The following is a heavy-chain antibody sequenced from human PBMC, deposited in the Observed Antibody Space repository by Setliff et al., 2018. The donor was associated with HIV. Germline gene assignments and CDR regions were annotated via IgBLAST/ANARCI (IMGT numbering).Heavy chain of an antibody. V-gene: IGHV1-69*05. D-gene: IGHD3-16*01. CDR1: GGTFSSYA. Sequence: SVKVSCKASGGTFSSYAISWVRQAPGQGLEWMGGIIPIFGTANYAQKFQGRVTITRDTSTSTVYMELSSLRSEDTAVYYCARAAASKNIRGEYYFDYWGQGTLVTVSS. CDR2: IIPIFGTA. CDR3: ARAAASKNIRGEYYFDY. J-gene: IGHJ4*02.